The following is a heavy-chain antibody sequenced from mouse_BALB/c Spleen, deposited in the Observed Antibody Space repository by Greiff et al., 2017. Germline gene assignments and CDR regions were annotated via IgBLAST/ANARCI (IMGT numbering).Heavy chain of an antibody. CDR3: ARSPIYYDYDGAMDY. V-gene: IGHV1-20*02. Sequence: VQLQQSGPELVKPGASVKISCKASGYSFTGYFMNWVMQSHGKSLEWIGRINPYNGDTFYNQKFKGKATLTVDKSSSTAHMELRSLASEDSAVYYCARSPIYYDYDGAMDYWGQGTSVTVSS. CDR1: GYSFTGYF. CDR2: INPYNGDT. J-gene: IGHJ4*01. D-gene: IGHD2-4*01.